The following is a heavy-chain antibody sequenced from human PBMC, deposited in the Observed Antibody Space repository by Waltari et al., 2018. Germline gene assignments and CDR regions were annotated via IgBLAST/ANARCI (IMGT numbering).Heavy chain of an antibody. J-gene: IGHJ5*02. CDR1: GGSISSSSYY. V-gene: IGHV4-39*07. CDR3: ARHYSVGAMSNWFDP. D-gene: IGHD1-26*01. CDR2: IYYSGST. Sequence: QLLLQESGPGLVKPSETLSLTCTVSGGSISSSSYYWGWIRQPPGKGLEWIGSIYYSGSTYYNPSLKSRVTISVDTSKNQFSLKLSSVTAADTAVYYCARHYSVGAMSNWFDPWGQGTLVTVSS.